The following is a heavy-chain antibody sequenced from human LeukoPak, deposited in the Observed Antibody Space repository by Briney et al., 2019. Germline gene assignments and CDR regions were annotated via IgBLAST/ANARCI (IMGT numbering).Heavy chain of an antibody. CDR3: ARVDYGVSRY. Sequence: SETLSLTCAVYGGSLSGFYWSWIRQPPGKGLEWIGEINHRGSTNYNPSLKSRVTISVDTSKNQFSLKLSSVTAADTAVYYCARVDYGVSRYWGQGTLVTVSS. CDR1: GGSLSGFY. V-gene: IGHV4-34*01. D-gene: IGHD4-17*01. J-gene: IGHJ4*02. CDR2: INHRGST.